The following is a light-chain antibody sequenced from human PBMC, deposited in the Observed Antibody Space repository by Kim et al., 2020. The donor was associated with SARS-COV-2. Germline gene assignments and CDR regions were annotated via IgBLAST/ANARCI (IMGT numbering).Light chain of an antibody. CDR2: WTS. V-gene: IGKV4-1*01. J-gene: IGKJ3*01. CDR3: QQYCTTPFT. Sequence: ATINCESSQCLFYIPHSKIYLAWYQQKPGQPPRLLISWTSTRESGVPDRFSGSGSGTDFTLTISSLQPEDVAVYYCQQYCTTPFTFGPGTKVDIK. CDR1: QCLFYIPHSKIY.